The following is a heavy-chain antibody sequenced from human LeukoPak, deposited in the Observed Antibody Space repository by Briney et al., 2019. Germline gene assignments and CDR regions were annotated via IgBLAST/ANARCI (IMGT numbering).Heavy chain of an antibody. CDR3: ARAGDSSGYCDY. V-gene: IGHV4-39*07. CDR1: GGSISSSSYY. D-gene: IGHD3-22*01. CDR2: INHSGRT. Sequence: SETLSLTCTVSGGSISSSSYYWGWIRQPPGKGLEWIGEINHSGRTNYNPSLKSRVTISVDTSKNQFSLKLSSVTAADTAVYYCARAGDSSGYCDYWGQGTLVTVSS. J-gene: IGHJ4*02.